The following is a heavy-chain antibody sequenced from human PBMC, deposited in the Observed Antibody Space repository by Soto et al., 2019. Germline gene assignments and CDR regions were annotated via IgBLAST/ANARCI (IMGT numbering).Heavy chain of an antibody. V-gene: IGHV3-30*14. D-gene: IGHD3-16*01. J-gene: IGHJ4*02. CDR1: GFTFRSDV. CDR2: TSYDGSNK. Sequence: QVPLVESGGGVVQPGTSLRLSCVGSGFTFRSDVIHWVRQAPGKGLEWVALTSYDGSNKYYDDSVKGRFTISRDTSRNTVDLQRDRLRLEDTAIYYCARWGRTGGLDVWGQGTLVSVSS. CDR3: ARWGRTGGLDV.